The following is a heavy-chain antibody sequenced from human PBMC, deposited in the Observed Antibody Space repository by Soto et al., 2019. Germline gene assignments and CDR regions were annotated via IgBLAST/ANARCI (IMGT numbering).Heavy chain of an antibody. D-gene: IGHD3-10*01. Sequence: GGSLRLSCAASGFTFSSYSMNWVRQAPGKGLEWVSSISSSSSYIYYADSVKGRFTISRDNAKNSLYLQMNSLRAEDTAVYYCERDYTPMVRGNHWFDPWGQGTLVTVSS. CDR3: ERDYTPMVRGNHWFDP. V-gene: IGHV3-21*01. J-gene: IGHJ5*02. CDR2: ISSSSSYI. CDR1: GFTFSSYS.